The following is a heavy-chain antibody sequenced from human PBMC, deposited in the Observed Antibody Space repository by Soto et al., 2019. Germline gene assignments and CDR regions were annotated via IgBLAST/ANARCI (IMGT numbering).Heavy chain of an antibody. CDR2: IYYSGST. Sequence: QLQLQESGPGLVKPSETLSLTCTVSGGSISSSSYYWGWIRQPPGKGLEWIGSIYYSGSTYYNPSLKSRVTISVDTSKNQFSLKLSSVTAADTAVYYCARHRRIQYFDYWGQGTLVTVSS. CDR3: ARHRRIQYFDY. V-gene: IGHV4-39*01. J-gene: IGHJ4*02. CDR1: GGSISSSSYY. D-gene: IGHD1-1*01.